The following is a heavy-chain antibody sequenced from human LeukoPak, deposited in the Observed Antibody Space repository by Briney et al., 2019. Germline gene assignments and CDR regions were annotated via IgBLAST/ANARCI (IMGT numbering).Heavy chain of an antibody. J-gene: IGHJ4*02. Sequence: PGRSLRLSCAASGFTFSSYGMHWVRQAPGKGLEWVAVISYDGSNKYYADSVKGRFTISRDNSKNTLYLQMNSLRAEDTAVYYCAKDFLSSGWQHGFDYWGQGTLVIVSS. CDR1: GFTFSSYG. CDR3: AKDFLSSGWQHGFDY. D-gene: IGHD6-19*01. V-gene: IGHV3-30*18. CDR2: ISYDGSNK.